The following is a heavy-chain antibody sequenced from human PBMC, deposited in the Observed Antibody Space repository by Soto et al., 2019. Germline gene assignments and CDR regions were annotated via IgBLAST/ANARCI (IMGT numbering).Heavy chain of an antibody. Sequence: QVQLQESGPGLVKPSQTLSLTCTVSGASISSGGYYWNWIRQHPGKGLEWIGYIYYSGSTYYNPSLKSRVTIAVGTSKIEFSLKLSSVTAADTAVYYCARDGRGRGIAVAGRFWYFDLWGRGTLVTVSS. CDR2: IYYSGST. J-gene: IGHJ2*01. V-gene: IGHV4-31*03. D-gene: IGHD6-19*01. CDR3: ARDGRGRGIAVAGRFWYFDL. CDR1: GASISSGGYY.